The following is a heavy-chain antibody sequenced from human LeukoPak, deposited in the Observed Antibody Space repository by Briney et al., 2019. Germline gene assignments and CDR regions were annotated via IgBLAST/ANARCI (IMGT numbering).Heavy chain of an antibody. CDR1: GFTFSSYA. J-gene: IGHJ4*02. Sequence: GGSLRLSCAASGFTFSSYAMTWVRQAPGKGLEWVSGVFSSGDSTYYADSVKGRFTISRDNSKNTLYLQMNTLRVEDTAVYYCATLGSSSGWYRVDYWGQGTLVTVS. CDR3: ATLGSSSGWYRVDY. CDR2: VFSSGDST. D-gene: IGHD6-19*01. V-gene: IGHV3-23*01.